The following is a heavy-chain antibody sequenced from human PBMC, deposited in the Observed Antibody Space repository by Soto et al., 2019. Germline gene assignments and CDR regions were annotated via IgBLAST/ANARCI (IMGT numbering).Heavy chain of an antibody. V-gene: IGHV1-18*04. CDR3: ARDLYYDFWSGYYSYYYYGMDV. Sequence: ASVKVSCKASGYTFTSYGISWVRQAPGQGLEWMGWISAYNGNTNYAQKLQGRVTMTTDTSTSTACMELRSLRSDDTAVYYCARDLYYDFWSGYYSYYYYGMDVWGQGTTVTVSS. CDR2: ISAYNGNT. D-gene: IGHD3-3*01. J-gene: IGHJ6*02. CDR1: GYTFTSYG.